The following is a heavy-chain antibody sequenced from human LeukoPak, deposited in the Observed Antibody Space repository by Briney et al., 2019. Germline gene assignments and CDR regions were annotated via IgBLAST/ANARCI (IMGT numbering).Heavy chain of an antibody. J-gene: IGHJ5*02. CDR1: GGSIGPYY. CDR3: ARAPGYSFGPNNCFDP. V-gene: IGHV4-59*01. Sequence: SETLSLTCTVSGGSIGPYYWSWIRHPPGKGLEWIGYVHKYGSTNYNPSLKSRVTMSVDTSKNQVSLTLRSVSRADTAMYYCARAPGYSFGPNNCFDPWGQGTLVTVSS. D-gene: IGHD5-18*01. CDR2: VHKYGST.